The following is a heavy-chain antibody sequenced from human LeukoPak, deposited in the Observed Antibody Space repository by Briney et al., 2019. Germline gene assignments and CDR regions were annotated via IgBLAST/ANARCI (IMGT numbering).Heavy chain of an antibody. CDR1: GGSISSGGYY. D-gene: IGHD6-19*01. V-gene: IGHV4-31*03. J-gene: IGHJ2*01. Sequence: PSQTLSLTCTVSGGSISSGGYYWSWIRQHPGKGLEWIGYIYYSGSTYYNPSLKSRVTISVDTSKNQFSLKLSSVTAADTAVYYCARVGGGSSGSGWYDWYFDLWGRGTLVTVSS. CDR3: ARVGGGSSGSGWYDWYFDL. CDR2: IYYSGST.